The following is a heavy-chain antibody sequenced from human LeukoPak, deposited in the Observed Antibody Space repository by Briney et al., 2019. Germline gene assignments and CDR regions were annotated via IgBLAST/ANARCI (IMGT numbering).Heavy chain of an antibody. CDR1: GYTFTGYY. J-gene: IGHJ4*02. D-gene: IGHD3-9*01. Sequence: ASVKVSCKASGYTFTGYYMHWVRQAPGQGLEWMGWINPNSGGTNYAQKFQGRVTMTRDTSISTAYMELSRLRSDDTAVYYCARGNDILTEEYYFDYWGQGTLVTVSS. CDR2: INPNSGGT. CDR3: ARGNDILTEEYYFDY. V-gene: IGHV1-2*02.